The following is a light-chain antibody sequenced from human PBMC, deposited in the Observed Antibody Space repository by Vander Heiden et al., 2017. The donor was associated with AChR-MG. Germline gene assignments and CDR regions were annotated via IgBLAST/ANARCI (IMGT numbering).Light chain of an antibody. V-gene: IGKV1-39*01. CDR2: AAS. CDR3: QQSDSTLPIT. J-gene: IGKJ5*01. Sequence: DIQMTQSPSSLSASVGDRVTITCRASQSINNYLNWYQQKPGKAPKLLIYAASGLQSGVPSRFSGSGSGTDFTLTISSLQPADFATYYCQQSDSTLPITFGQGTRLEIK. CDR1: QSINNY.